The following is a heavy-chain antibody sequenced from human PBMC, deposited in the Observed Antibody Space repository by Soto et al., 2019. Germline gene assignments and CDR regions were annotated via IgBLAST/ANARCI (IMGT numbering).Heavy chain of an antibody. CDR2: IYYSGST. CDR1: GGSISSGDYY. Sequence: QVQLQESGPGLVKPSQTLSLTCTVSGGSISSGDYYWSWIRQPPGKGLEWIGYIYYSGSTYYNPSLKSRVTISVVTSKNQFSPKLSSVTAADTAVYYCARGFVVVVAATGWFDPWGQGTLVTVSS. D-gene: IGHD2-15*01. J-gene: IGHJ5*02. CDR3: ARGFVVVVAATGWFDP. V-gene: IGHV4-30-4*01.